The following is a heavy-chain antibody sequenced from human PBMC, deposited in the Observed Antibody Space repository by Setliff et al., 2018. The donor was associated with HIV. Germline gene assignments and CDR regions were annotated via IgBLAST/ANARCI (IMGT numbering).Heavy chain of an antibody. CDR1: GGSISSHY. J-gene: IGHJ4*02. CDR2: IYYSGSP. Sequence: TLSLTCTVSGGSISSHYWTWIRQPPGKELEWIGSIYYSGSPNYNPSLKSRVTMSVDTSKNHLSLKLRSVTAADTAVYFCARVPFGSGSYYFDFWGQGTLVTVSS. D-gene: IGHD3-10*01. CDR3: ARVPFGSGSYYFDF. V-gene: IGHV4-59*11.